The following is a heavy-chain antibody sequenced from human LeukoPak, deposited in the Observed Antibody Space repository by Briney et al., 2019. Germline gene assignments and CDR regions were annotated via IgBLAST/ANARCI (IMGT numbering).Heavy chain of an antibody. CDR1: GFTFSDYV. J-gene: IGHJ4*02. Sequence: GGSLRLSCVASGFTFSDYVVTWVRQAPGKGLEWVSTISAAGTTYYADSVKGRFTISRDNSKSTLYLQMNSLRDEDAAIYYCTKRAQATKVVASPANYFDYWGQGTLVTVSS. V-gene: IGHV3-23*01. CDR3: TKRAQATKVVASPANYFDY. CDR2: ISAAGTT. D-gene: IGHD4-23*01.